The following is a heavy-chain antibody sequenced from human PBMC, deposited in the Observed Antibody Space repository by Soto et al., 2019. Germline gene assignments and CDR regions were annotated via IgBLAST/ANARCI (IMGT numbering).Heavy chain of an antibody. D-gene: IGHD5-12*01. CDR3: AREVLRDGYNYVNYYDY. CDR2: IYYSGST. Sequence: SETLSLTCTVSGGSISSYYWSWIRQPPGKGLRWIGYIYYSGSTNYNPSRKSRVTISVDTSKNQFSLKLSSVTAADTAVYYCAREVLRDGYNYVNYYDYWGKGTLVTVSS. CDR1: GGSISSYY. V-gene: IGHV4-59*01. J-gene: IGHJ4*02.